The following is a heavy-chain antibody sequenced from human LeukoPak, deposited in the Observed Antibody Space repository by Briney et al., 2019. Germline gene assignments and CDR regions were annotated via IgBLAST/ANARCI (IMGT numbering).Heavy chain of an antibody. J-gene: IGHJ4*02. CDR3: AKERTGGWPFDY. D-gene: IGHD6-19*01. CDR2: ISGSRGTT. V-gene: IGHV3-23*01. CDR1: GFTFSSYA. Sequence: PGGSLRLSCAASGFTFSSYAMSWVRQAPGKGLEWVSGISGSRGTTYYADSVKGRLTISRDNSKNTLYLQMNSPRADDTAVYYCAKERTGGWPFDYWGQGTLVTVSS.